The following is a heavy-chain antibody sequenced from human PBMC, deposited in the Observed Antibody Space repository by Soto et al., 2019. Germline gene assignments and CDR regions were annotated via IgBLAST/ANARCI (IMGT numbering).Heavy chain of an antibody. CDR2: INPSGGST. V-gene: IGHV1-46*01. CDR1: GYTFTSYG. J-gene: IGHJ4*02. Sequence: ASVKVSCKASGYTFTSYGISWVRQAPGQGLEWMGIINPSGGSTSYAQKFQGRVTMTRDTSTSTVYMELSSLRSEDTAVYYCWVPNTLAARAPLFDYWGQGTLVTVSS. CDR3: WVPNTLAARAPLFDY. D-gene: IGHD6-6*01.